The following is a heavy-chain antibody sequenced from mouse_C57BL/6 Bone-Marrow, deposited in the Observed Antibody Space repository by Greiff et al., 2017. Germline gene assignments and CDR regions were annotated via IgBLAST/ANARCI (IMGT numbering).Heavy chain of an antibody. CDR3: AGLGSTMVTTWYFDV. CDR1: GYTFTSYW. J-gene: IGHJ1*03. Sequence: QVQLQQSGAELAKPGASVKLSCKASGYTFTSYWMPWVKQRPGQGLEWIGYINPSSGYTKYNQKFKDKATLTADKSSSTAYMQLISLTSEDSAVYYCAGLGSTMVTTWYFDVWGTGTTVTVSS. D-gene: IGHD2-1*01. CDR2: INPSSGYT. V-gene: IGHV1-7*01.